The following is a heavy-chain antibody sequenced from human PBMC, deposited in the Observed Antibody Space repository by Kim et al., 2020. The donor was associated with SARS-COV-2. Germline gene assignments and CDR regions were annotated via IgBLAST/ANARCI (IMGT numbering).Heavy chain of an antibody. D-gene: IGHD4-4*01. V-gene: IGHV3-53*01. Sequence: GGSLRLSCAXSGLTVTSNHMTWIRQAPGRGLEWVSVIFRGGTTYYAPSVQGRFTVSRDYYKNTLSLQMNSLRAEDTAIYYCARDPVADGYSFFDYWGQEPWSPSPQ. CDR3: ARDPVADGYSFFDY. CDR1: GLTVTSNH. CDR2: IFRGGTT. J-gene: IGHJ4*01.